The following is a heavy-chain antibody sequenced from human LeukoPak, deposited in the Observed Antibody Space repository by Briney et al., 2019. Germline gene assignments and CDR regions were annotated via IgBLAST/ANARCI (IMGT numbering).Heavy chain of an antibody. D-gene: IGHD6-13*01. CDR2: ISSSSYI. CDR1: GFTFSSYS. CDR3: ARGAQVAAAPNWFDP. V-gene: IGHV3-21*01. J-gene: IGHJ5*02. Sequence: GGSLRLSCAASGFTFSSYSMNWVRQAPGKGLEWVSSISSSSYIYYADSVKGRFTISRDNAKNSLYLQMNSLRAEDTAVYYCARGAQVAAAPNWFDPWGQGTLVTVSS.